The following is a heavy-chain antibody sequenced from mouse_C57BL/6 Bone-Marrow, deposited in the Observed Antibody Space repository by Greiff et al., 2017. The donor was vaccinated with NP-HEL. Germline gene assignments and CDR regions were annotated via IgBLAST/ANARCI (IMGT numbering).Heavy chain of an antibody. V-gene: IGHV1-64*01. CDR1: GYTFTSYW. D-gene: IGHD2-4*01. Sequence: QVQLQQPGAELVKPGASVKLSCKASGYTFTSYWMHWVKQRPGQGLEWIGMIHPNSGSTNYNEKFKSKATLTVDKSSSTAYMQLSSLTSEDSAVYYCARWYYDYDEGMDYWGQGTSVTVSS. J-gene: IGHJ4*01. CDR3: ARWYYDYDEGMDY. CDR2: IHPNSGST.